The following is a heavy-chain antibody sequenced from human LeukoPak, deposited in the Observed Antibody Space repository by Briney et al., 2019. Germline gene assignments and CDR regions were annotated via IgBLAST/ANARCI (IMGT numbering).Heavy chain of an antibody. J-gene: IGHJ4*02. D-gene: IGHD4-17*01. CDR2: IYPGDSDT. CDR3: ARHEEDYGFDY. Sequence: GESLKISCQGSGYSFTTYWIGWVRQMPGKGLEWMGIIYPGDSDTRYTPSFQGQVTISADKSISNAYLQWSSLKASDTAMYYCARHEEDYGFDYWGQGTLVTVSS. CDR1: GYSFTTYW. V-gene: IGHV5-51*01.